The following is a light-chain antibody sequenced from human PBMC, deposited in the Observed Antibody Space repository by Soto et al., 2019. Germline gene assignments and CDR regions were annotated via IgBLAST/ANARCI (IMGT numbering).Light chain of an antibody. J-gene: IGKJ1*01. Sequence: EIVMTQSPATVSVSPGERVTLSCWATQSVTTNLAWYQQKPGQTPRLVIHGASTRGSGIPARFSGSGSGTEFTLTIASLQSEDVGVYYCQQYYKWPPKTFGQGTKVEIK. CDR2: GAS. CDR1: QSVTTN. V-gene: IGKV3-15*01. CDR3: QQYYKWPPKT.